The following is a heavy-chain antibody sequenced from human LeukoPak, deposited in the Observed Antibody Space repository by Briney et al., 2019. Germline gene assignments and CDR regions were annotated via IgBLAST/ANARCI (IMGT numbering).Heavy chain of an antibody. CDR2: ISSSSSYK. CDR3: ARAGDGYNSPIDY. CDR1: GFTFRSYS. Sequence: GGSLRLSCAASGFTFRSYSMNWVRQAPGKGLEWVSSISSSSSYKYYADSVKGRFTVSRDNARNSLYLQMNSLRAEDTAVYYCARAGDGYNSPIDYWGQGTLVTVSS. J-gene: IGHJ4*02. V-gene: IGHV3-21*01. D-gene: IGHD5-24*01.